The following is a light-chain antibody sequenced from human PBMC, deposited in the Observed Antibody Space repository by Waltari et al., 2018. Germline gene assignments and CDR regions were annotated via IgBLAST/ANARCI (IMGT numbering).Light chain of an antibody. V-gene: IGKV1-5*03. J-gene: IGKJ3*01. CDR1: QSINSW. Sequence: DIQMTQFPSTLSASVGDRLTITCRASQSINSWLAWYQQKPGKAPKLLIYKASSLESGVPSRFSGSGSGTEFTLTISSLQPDDFATYFCQDLHDYPVFGPGTKVDIK. CDR2: KAS. CDR3: QDLHDYPV.